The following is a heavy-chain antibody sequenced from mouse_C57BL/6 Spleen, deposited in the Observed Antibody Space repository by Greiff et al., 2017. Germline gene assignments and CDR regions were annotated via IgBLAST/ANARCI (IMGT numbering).Heavy chain of an antibody. Sequence: EVKLQESGGGLVKPGGSLKLSCAASGFTFSSYTMSWVRQTPEKRLEWVATISGGGGNTYYPDSVKGRFTISRDNAKNTLYLQMSSLRSEDTALYYCASLNWDRFAYWGQGTLVTVSA. D-gene: IGHD4-1*02. CDR2: ISGGGGNT. CDR3: ASLNWDRFAY. CDR1: GFTFSSYT. V-gene: IGHV5-9*01. J-gene: IGHJ3*01.